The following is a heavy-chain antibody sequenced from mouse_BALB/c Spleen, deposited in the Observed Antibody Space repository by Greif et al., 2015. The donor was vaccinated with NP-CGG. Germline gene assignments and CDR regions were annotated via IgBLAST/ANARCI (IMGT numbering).Heavy chain of an antibody. Sequence: EVQLQQSGPELVTPGASVRISCKASGYSFTGYSMHWVRQSHVKSLEWIGRIIPYNGATTYNQNFKDKASLTADESSRTAYIDLHSLTSEDSAVYYCARYYYGSSYFDSWGQGTTLAVSS. D-gene: IGHD1-1*01. V-gene: IGHV1-31*01. J-gene: IGHJ2*01. CDR3: ARYYYGSSYFDS. CDR2: IIPYNGAT. CDR1: GYSFTGYS.